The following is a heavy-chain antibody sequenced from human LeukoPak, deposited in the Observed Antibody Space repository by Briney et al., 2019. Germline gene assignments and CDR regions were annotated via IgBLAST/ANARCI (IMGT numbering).Heavy chain of an antibody. Sequence: PGGSLRLSCAASGFTFSSYAMHWVRQAPGKGLEWVAVISYDGSNKYYADSVKGRFTISRDNSKNTLYLQMNSLRAEDTAVYYCARCHSSGYYSDYWGQGTLVTVSS. D-gene: IGHD3-22*01. CDR1: GFTFSSYA. V-gene: IGHV3-30*04. CDR3: ARCHSSGYYSDY. J-gene: IGHJ4*02. CDR2: ISYDGSNK.